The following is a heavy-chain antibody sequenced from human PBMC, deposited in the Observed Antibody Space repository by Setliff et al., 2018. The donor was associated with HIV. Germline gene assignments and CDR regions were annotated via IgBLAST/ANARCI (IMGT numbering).Heavy chain of an antibody. J-gene: IGHJ4*02. D-gene: IGHD3-22*01. CDR1: GGAFSSSSYY. Sequence: SETLSLTCTVSGGAFSSSSYYWGWIRQPPGKGLEWIGNIYYSGSTYYNPSLKSRVTISKDTSKNQFSLHMRSVTAADTAVYYCARDTYDSRGYFFGYWGQGILVTVSS. CDR2: IYYSGST. V-gene: IGHV4-39*07. CDR3: ARDTYDSRGYFFGY.